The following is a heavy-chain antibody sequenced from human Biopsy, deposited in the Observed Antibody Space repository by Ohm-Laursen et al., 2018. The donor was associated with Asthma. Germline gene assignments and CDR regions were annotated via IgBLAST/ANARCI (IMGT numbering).Heavy chain of an antibody. J-gene: IGHJ3*01. CDR3: ARQKLVAAEGPFDV. V-gene: IGHV4-39*01. Sequence: TLSLTCTVSGGSISSNFYYWGWIRQPPGKGLEWIGNIYKSGQVYYNLSLKSPVTISVDTSKNQFSLQLRSVTAADTAVYYCARQKLVAAEGPFDVWGQGTMVIVSS. CDR1: GGSISSNFYY. CDR2: IYKSGQV. D-gene: IGHD1-26*01.